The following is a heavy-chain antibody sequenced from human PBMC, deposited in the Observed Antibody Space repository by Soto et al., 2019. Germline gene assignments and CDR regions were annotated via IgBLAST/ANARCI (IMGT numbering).Heavy chain of an antibody. CDR2: ISSSSSTI. J-gene: IGHJ5*02. D-gene: IGHD1-7*01. Sequence: GGSLRLSCAASGFTFSSYSMNWVRQAPGEGLEWVSYISSSSSTIYYADSVKGRFTISRDNAKNSLYLQMNSLRDEDTAVYYCAREPASELNWFDPWGQGTLVTVSS. CDR1: GFTFSSYS. CDR3: AREPASELNWFDP. V-gene: IGHV3-48*02.